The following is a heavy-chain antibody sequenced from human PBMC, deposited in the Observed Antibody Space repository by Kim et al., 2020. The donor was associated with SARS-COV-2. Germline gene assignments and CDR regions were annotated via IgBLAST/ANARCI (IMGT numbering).Heavy chain of an antibody. CDR2: IYYSGST. V-gene: IGHV4-39*01. CDR3: ESYSNYGDDY. CDR1: GGSISSSSYY. Sequence: SETLSLTCTVSGGSISSSSYYWGWISQPPGKGLEWIGSIYYSGSTYYNPSLKSRVTISVDTSKNQFSLKLSSVTAADTAVYYCESYSNYGDDYWGQGTLVTVSS. J-gene: IGHJ4*02. D-gene: IGHD4-4*01.